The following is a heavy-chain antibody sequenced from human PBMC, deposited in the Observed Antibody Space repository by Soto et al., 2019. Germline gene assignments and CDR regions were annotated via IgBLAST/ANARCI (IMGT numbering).Heavy chain of an antibody. CDR1: GFTFGSRA. CDR3: ASGSKDSYPGSRIFDF. Sequence: GGSLRLSCVASGFTFGSRAMSWVRQAPGEGLEWVSTITDTGGDSKSADSVRGRFAISRDNSRNTLYLQMSSLRAEDSAVYYCASGSKDSYPGSRIFDFWGRGTLVTVSS. D-gene: IGHD3-10*01. CDR2: ITDTGGDS. J-gene: IGHJ4*01. V-gene: IGHV3-23*01.